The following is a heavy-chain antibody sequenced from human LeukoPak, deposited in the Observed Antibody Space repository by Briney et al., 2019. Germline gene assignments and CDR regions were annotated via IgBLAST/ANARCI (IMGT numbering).Heavy chain of an antibody. CDR1: GYTFTGYY. V-gene: IGHV1-2*02. CDR2: INPNSGGT. J-gene: IGHJ5*02. CDR3: ARGANYDFWSGYVFRRNNWFDP. Sequence: ASVKVSCKASGYTFTGYYMHWVRQAPGQGLEWMGWINPNSGGTNYAQKFQGRVTMTRDTSISTAYMELSRLRSDDTAVYYCARGANYDFWSGYVFRRNNWFDPWGQGTLVTVSS. D-gene: IGHD3-3*01.